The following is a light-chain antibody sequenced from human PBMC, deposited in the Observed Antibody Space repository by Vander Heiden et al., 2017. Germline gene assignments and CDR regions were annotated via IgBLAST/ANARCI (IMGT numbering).Light chain of an antibody. V-gene: IGKV1-39*01. Sequence: ASVGDRVTITCRASQSISSYLNWYQQKPGKAPKLLIYAASSLQSGDPSRFSGSGSGTDFTLTISSLQPEDFATYYCQQSYSTLYTFGQGTKLEIK. CDR1: QSISSY. CDR2: AAS. CDR3: QQSYSTLYT. J-gene: IGKJ2*01.